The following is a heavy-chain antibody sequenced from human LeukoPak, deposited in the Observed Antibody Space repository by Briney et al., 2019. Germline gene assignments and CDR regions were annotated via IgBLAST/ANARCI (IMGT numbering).Heavy chain of an antibody. CDR1: GYTFTSYG. CDR3: ARDRGDIADY. V-gene: IGHV1-18*01. CDR2: ISGYNGYT. Sequence: ASVTVSCQASGYTFTSYGISWVRQAPGQGLEWMGWISGYNGYTNYEQKLKGRVTMTTDTSTSTAYMELRSLRSDDTAVYYCARDRGDIADYWGQGTLVTVSS. D-gene: IGHD3-10*01. J-gene: IGHJ4*02.